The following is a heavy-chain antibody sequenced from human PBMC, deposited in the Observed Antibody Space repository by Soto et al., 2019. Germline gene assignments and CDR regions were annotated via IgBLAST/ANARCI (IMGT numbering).Heavy chain of an antibody. CDR1: GFTFSSFS. J-gene: IGHJ4*02. CDR2: IRSSPSAI. V-gene: IGHV3-48*01. CDR3: ARDTAYAFDS. D-gene: IGHD3-16*01. Sequence: EVQLMESGGGLVQPGGSLRLSCVASGFTFSSFSMNWVRQAPWKGLEWVSYIRSSPSAISYADSVKGRFTISRDNAKNSLYLQLNSRRAEDTAVYYCARDTAYAFDSWGQGTLVSVSS.